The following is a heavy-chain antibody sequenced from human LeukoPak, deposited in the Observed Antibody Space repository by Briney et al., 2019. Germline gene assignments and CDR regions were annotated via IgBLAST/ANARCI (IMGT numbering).Heavy chain of an antibody. CDR3: ARGYYDILTGYYTNDAFDI. V-gene: IGHV3-53*04. CDR2: IYSGGST. Sequence: GRSLRLSCAASGFTVSSNYMSWVRQAPGKGLEWVSVIYSGGSTYYADSVKGRFTISRHNSKNTLYLQMNSLRAEDTAVYYCARGYYDILTGYYTNDAFDIWGQGTMVTVSS. CDR1: GFTVSSNY. J-gene: IGHJ3*02. D-gene: IGHD3-9*01.